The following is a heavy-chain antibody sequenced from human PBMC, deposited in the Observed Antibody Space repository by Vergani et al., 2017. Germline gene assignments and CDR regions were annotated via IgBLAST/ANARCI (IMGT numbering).Heavy chain of an antibody. V-gene: IGHV1-69-2*01. CDR3: ATDAGDYYDSSGYYFDY. D-gene: IGHD3-22*01. J-gene: IGHJ4*02. CDR2: VDPEDGET. Sequence: EVQLVQSGAEVKKPGATMKISCKVSGYTFTDYYMHWVQQAPGKGLEWMGLVDPEDGETIYAEKFQGRVTITADTSTDTAYMELSSLRSEDTAVYYCATDAGDYYDSSGYYFDYWGQGTLVTVSS. CDR1: GYTFTDYY.